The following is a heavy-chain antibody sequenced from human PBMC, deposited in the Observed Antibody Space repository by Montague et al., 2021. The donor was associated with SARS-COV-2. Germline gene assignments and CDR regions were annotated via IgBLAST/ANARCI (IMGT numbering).Heavy chain of an antibody. V-gene: IGHV4-59*01. CDR2: IYHSGTT. CDR1: GGSINSFY. D-gene: IGHD2-21*01. Sequence: SETLSLTCIVSGGSINSFYWSWIRQPPGKGLEWIGYIYHSGTTHYSPSLESRVAIPLDTSKNQFSLTLNSVTAADTAVYYCARPSMVSRNYYYYGIDVWGQGTTVTVSS. CDR3: ARPSMVSRNYYYYGIDV. J-gene: IGHJ6*02.